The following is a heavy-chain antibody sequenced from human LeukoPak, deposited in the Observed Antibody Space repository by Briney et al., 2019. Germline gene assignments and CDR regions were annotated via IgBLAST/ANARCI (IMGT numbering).Heavy chain of an antibody. V-gene: IGHV3-48*02. Sequence: GGSLRLSCAAPGFTFSSNWMHWVRQTPGKGLEWISYISSNGNTIYYADSVKGRFTISRDNAKNSVYLQLNSLRDEDTAIYHCARDYGGHGEYFDYWGQGTLVTVSS. CDR3: ARDYGGHGEYFDY. J-gene: IGHJ4*02. D-gene: IGHD4-23*01. CDR2: ISSNGNTI. CDR1: GFTFSSNW.